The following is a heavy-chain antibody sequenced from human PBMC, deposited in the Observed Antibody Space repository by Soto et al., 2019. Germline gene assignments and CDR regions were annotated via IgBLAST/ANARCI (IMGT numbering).Heavy chain of an antibody. CDR3: ARDFAGRGPFDP. J-gene: IGHJ5*01. CDR1: NVSISSSY. D-gene: IGHD1-26*01. V-gene: IGHV4-59*01. CDR2: VYYTGTI. Sequence: SETLSLTCSVSNVSISSSYWNWLRQAPGKGLEWIGFVYYTGTIKYNPSLKSRVTISVDTSRNEFSLRLTSVTTADTAFYFCARDFAGRGPFDPWGPGTLVTVSS.